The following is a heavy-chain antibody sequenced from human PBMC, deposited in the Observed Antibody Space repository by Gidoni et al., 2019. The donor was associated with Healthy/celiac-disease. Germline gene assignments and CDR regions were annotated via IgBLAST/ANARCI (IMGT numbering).Heavy chain of an antibody. CDR2: ISASGGST. CDR3: AKGRAGTPGAMEY. V-gene: IGHV3-23*01. D-gene: IGHD2-8*02. CDR1: GFPFSSYA. J-gene: IGHJ4*02. Sequence: EVQLLESGGGLVQPGGSLRLSCAASGFPFSSYAMSWVRQAPGKGLEWVSSISASGGSTHYADSVRGRFTISRDYSKNTLYLQMNSLRAEDTAVYYCAKGRAGTPGAMEYWGQGTLVTVSS.